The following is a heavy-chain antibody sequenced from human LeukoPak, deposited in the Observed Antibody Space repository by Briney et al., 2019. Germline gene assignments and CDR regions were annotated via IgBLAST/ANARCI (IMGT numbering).Heavy chain of an antibody. D-gene: IGHD6-13*01. CDR1: GFTFDDYP. Sequence: GGSLRLSCAASGFTFDDYPMLWVRQAPGKGLEWVSLITWDGGSAYYADSVKGRVTISRDNAKNSLFLQMNSLRAEDTAVYYCAREPPYSNSWTDFDSWGQGTLVTVSS. J-gene: IGHJ4*02. CDR2: ITWDGGSA. V-gene: IGHV3-43*01. CDR3: AREPPYSNSWTDFDS.